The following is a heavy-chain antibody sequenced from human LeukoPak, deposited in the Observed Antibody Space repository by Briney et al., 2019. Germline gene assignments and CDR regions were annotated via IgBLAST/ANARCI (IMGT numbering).Heavy chain of an antibody. CDR2: IYYSGGT. D-gene: IGHD6-25*01. CDR3: ARSAIDAFDI. J-gene: IGHJ3*02. CDR1: GASVSSYY. V-gene: IGHV4-59*08. Sequence: PSETLSLTCTVSGASVSSYYWGWVRQPPGKGLEWIAYIYYSGGTNYNPSLKSRVTISVDTSKNQFSLKLSSVTAADTAVYYCARSAIDAFDIWGQGTMVTVSS.